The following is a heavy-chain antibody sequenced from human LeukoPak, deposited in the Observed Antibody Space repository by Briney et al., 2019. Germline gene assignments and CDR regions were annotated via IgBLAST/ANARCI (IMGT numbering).Heavy chain of an antibody. Sequence: PGGSLRLSCAASGFTFSSYSMNWVRQAPGKGLEWVAFIRYDGSNKYYADSVKGRFTISRDNSKNTLYLQMNSLRAEDTALYYCAKVAIAAAGTKWNWFDPWGQGTLVTVSS. J-gene: IGHJ5*02. CDR3: AKVAIAAAGTKWNWFDP. D-gene: IGHD6-13*01. CDR1: GFTFSSYS. V-gene: IGHV3-30*02. CDR2: IRYDGSNK.